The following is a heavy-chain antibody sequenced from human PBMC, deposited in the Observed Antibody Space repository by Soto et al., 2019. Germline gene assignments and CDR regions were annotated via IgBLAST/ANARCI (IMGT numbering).Heavy chain of an antibody. V-gene: IGHV5-51*01. CDR1: GYSFTSYW. J-gene: IGHJ6*02. CDR3: ARYRHNWNLYYYYGMDV. CDR2: IYPGDSDT. Sequence: PGESLKISCKGSGYSFTSYWIGWVRQMPGKGLEWMGIIYPGDSDTRYSPSFQGQVTISADKSISTAYLQWSSLKASDTAMYYCARYRHNWNLYYYYGMDVWGQGTTVTVSS. D-gene: IGHD1-1*01.